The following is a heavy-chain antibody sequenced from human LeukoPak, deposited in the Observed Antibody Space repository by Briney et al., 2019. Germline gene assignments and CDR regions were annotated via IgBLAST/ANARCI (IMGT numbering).Heavy chain of an antibody. V-gene: IGHV3-21*04. J-gene: IGHJ6*03. CDR2: ISSSSSSI. Sequence: PGGSLRLSCAASGFTFSTYSMNWVRQAPGKGLEWVSSISSSSSSIYYADSVKGRFTISRDNAKNSLYLQMSSLRAEDTAVYYCARERRYYYYMDVWGKGTTVTISS. CDR1: GFTFSTYS. CDR3: ARERRYYYYMDV.